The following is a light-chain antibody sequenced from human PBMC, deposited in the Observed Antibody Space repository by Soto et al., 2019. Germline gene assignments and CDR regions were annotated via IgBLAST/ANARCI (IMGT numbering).Light chain of an antibody. CDR3: HPYNNWPPGLT. CDR1: QSISSN. Sequence: EIVMTQSPATLSVSPGERATLSCRASQSISSNLAWYQQKPGQAPRLLIYGASTRATGIPARFSGSGSGTEFTLTISSLQSEDFAVYYCHPYNNWPPGLTFGGGTKVEIK. CDR2: GAS. J-gene: IGKJ4*01. V-gene: IGKV3-15*01.